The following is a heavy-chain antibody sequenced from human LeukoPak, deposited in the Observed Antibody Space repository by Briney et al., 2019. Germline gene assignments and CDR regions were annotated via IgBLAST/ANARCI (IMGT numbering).Heavy chain of an antibody. J-gene: IGHJ6*03. CDR1: GYTFTSYG. V-gene: IGHV1-18*01. CDR3: ARSSSGDIVVPNYYYMDV. CDR2: ISAYNGNT. Sequence: ASVKVSCKASGYTFTSYGISWVRQAPGQGLEWMGWISAYNGNTNYAQKLQGRVTMTTDTSTSTAYMELRSLRSDDTAVYYCARSSSGDIVVPNYYYMDVWGKGTTVTVSS. D-gene: IGHD2-15*01.